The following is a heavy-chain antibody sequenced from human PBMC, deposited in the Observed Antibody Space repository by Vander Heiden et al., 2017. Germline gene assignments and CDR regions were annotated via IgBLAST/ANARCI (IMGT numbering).Heavy chain of an antibody. CDR3: AKGQGAMVRGSRDDY. Sequence: EVQLLESGGGLVQPGGSLRLSCSASGFTSSSYARSWVRQAPGKGVEWVSAISGSGGSTYYADSVKGRFTISRDNSKNTLYLQMNSLRAEDTAVYYCAKGQGAMVRGSRDDYWGQGTLVTVSS. CDR2: ISGSGGST. CDR1: GFTSSSYA. D-gene: IGHD3-10*01. V-gene: IGHV3-23*01. J-gene: IGHJ4*02.